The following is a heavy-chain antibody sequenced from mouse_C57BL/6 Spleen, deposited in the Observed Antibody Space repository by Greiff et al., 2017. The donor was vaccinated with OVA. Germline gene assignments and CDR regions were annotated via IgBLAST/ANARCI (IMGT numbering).Heavy chain of an antibody. J-gene: IGHJ4*01. CDR1: GYTFTSYD. V-gene: IGHV1-85*01. CDR2: IYPRDGST. D-gene: IGHD2-1*01. Sequence: QVQLKESGPELVKPGASVKLSCKASGYTFTSYDINWVKQRPGQGLEWIGWIYPRDGSTKYNEKFKGKATLTVDTSSSTAYMELHSLTSEDSAVYFCARYDGNYDYYAMDYWGQGTSVTVSS. CDR3: ARYDGNYDYYAMDY.